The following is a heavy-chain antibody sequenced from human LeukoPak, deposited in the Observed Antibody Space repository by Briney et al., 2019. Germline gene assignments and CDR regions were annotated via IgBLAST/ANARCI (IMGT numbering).Heavy chain of an antibody. CDR3: ARWLAVWRDFDI. CDR2: IYYSGST. V-gene: IGHV4-39*01. Sequence: SETLSLTCTVSGGSISSSSYYWGWIRQPPGKGLEWIGSIYYSGSTHYNPSLKSRVTISVDTSKNQFSLKLSSVTAADTAVYYCARWLAVWRDFDIWGQGTMVTVSS. D-gene: IGHD3-3*02. J-gene: IGHJ3*02. CDR1: GGSISSSSYY.